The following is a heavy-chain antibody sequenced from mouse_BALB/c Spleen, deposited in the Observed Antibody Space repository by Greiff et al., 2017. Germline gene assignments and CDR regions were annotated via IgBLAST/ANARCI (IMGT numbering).Heavy chain of an antibody. D-gene: IGHD2-1*01. CDR2: ISTYYGNT. CDR1: GYTFTDYA. Sequence: QVQLKQSGPELVRPGVSVKLSCTGSGYTFTDYAMHWVKQSHAKSLEWIGVISTYYGNTNYNQKFKGKATMTVDKSSSTAYMELARLTSEDSAIYYCARDGNYEDYAMDYWGQGTSVTVSS. CDR3: ARDGNYEDYAMDY. J-gene: IGHJ4*01. V-gene: IGHV1-67*01.